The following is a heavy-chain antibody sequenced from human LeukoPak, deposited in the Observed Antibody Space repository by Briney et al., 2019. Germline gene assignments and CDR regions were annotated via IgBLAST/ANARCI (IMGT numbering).Heavy chain of an antibody. CDR1: GGSISSYY. V-gene: IGHV4-59*08. D-gene: IGHD6-19*01. CDR2: IYYSGST. J-gene: IGHJ4*02. Sequence: SETLSLTCTVSGGSISSYYWSWIRQPPGKGLEWIGYIYYSGSTNYNPTLKSRVTISVDTSKNQFSLKLSSVTAADTAVYYCARHRSGWYAYDYWGQGTLVTVSS. CDR3: ARHRSGWYAYDY.